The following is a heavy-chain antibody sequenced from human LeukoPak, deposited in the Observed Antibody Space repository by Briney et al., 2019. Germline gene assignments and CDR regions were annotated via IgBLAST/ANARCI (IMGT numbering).Heavy chain of an antibody. D-gene: IGHD2-2*01. Sequence: SETLSLTCTVSGGSISSSSYYWGWIRQPPGKGLEWIGSIYYSGSTYYNPSLKSRVTISVDTSKNQFSLKLSSVTAADTAVYYCARGRCSSTSCYARPDYWGQGTLVTVSS. CDR1: GGSISSSSYY. CDR3: ARGRCSSTSCYARPDY. V-gene: IGHV4-39*01. J-gene: IGHJ4*02. CDR2: IYYSGST.